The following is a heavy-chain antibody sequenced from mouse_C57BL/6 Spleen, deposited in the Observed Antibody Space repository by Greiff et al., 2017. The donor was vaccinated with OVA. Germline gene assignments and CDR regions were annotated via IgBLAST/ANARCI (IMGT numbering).Heavy chain of an antibody. Sequence: VQLQQSGAELVKPGASVKLSCTASGFNITDYYMHWVKQRTEQGLEWIGRIDPEDGETKYAPKFQGKATITADTSSNTAYLQLSSLTSEDTAGYYCAQTAQATYGFAYWGQGTLVTVSA. CDR3: AQTAQATYGFAY. CDR2: IDPEDGET. CDR1: GFNITDYY. V-gene: IGHV14-2*01. D-gene: IGHD3-2*02. J-gene: IGHJ3*01.